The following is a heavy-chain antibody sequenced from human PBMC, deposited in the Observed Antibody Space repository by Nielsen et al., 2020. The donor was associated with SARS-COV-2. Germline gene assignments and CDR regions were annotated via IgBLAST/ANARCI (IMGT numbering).Heavy chain of an antibody. CDR1: GFTFSSYA. Sequence: GESLMISCAAPGFTFSSYAMSWVRQAPGKGLEWVSAISGSGGSTYYADSVKGRFTISRDNSKNTLYLQMNSLRAEDTAVYYCARAGSSSSLYYYYGMDVWGQGTTVTVSS. D-gene: IGHD6-6*01. CDR3: ARAGSSSSLYYYYGMDV. J-gene: IGHJ6*02. V-gene: IGHV3-23*01. CDR2: ISGSGGST.